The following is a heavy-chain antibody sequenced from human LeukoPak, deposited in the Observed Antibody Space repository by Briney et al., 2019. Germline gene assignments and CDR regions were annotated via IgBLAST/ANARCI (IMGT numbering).Heavy chain of an antibody. V-gene: IGHV4-39*01. CDR2: IYYSGST. CDR3: ARRSSGWPFDN. J-gene: IGHJ4*02. D-gene: IGHD6-19*01. CDR1: GGSISSSGYY. Sequence: SETLSLTCTVSGGSISSSGYYWGWIRQPPGKGLEWIGNIYYSGSTYYNPSLKSRVTISVDTSKNQFSLNVSSVTAADTAIYYCARRSSGWPFDNWGQGTLVTVSS.